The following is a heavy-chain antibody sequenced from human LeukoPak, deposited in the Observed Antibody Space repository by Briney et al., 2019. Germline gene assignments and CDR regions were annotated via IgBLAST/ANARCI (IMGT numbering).Heavy chain of an antibody. Sequence: GESLKISCKGSGYSFTSYWIGWVRQMPGKGLEWMGIIYPGDSGTRYSPSFEGQVTISADKSINTAYLQWSSLKASDTAMYYCARQGEWLQAYFDYWGQGTLVTVSS. V-gene: IGHV5-51*01. J-gene: IGHJ4*02. CDR2: IYPGDSGT. D-gene: IGHD6-19*01. CDR3: ARQGEWLQAYFDY. CDR1: GYSFTSYW.